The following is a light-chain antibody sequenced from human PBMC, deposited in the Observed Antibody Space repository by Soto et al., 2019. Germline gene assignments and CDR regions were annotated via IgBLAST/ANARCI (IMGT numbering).Light chain of an antibody. J-gene: IGKJ5*01. Sequence: DIQVTQSPPTLSASVGDRVTITCRASQTISTWMAWYQQKPGKAPKLLVYDASTLQSGVASRFSGSGSGTDFTLTITTLQPEDVGIYYCQQCHATPLAFGQGTRLEIK. CDR2: DAS. CDR3: QQCHATPLA. CDR1: QTISTW. V-gene: IGKV1-5*01.